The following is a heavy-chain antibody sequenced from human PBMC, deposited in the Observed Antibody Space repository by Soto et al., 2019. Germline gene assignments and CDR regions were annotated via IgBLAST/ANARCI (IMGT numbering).Heavy chain of an antibody. Sequence: SETLSLTCSVSGVSITSYYWSWIRQSAGGGLEWMGRIDTDGLSTYSPSFKSRLTMSLDTSKNQVSLRLISVTAADTAVYFCARVPVAVAATEDYYGLDVWGQGTTVTVSS. CDR2: IDTDGLS. CDR1: GVSITSYY. J-gene: IGHJ6*02. CDR3: ARVPVAVAATEDYYGLDV. V-gene: IGHV4-4*07. D-gene: IGHD2-15*01.